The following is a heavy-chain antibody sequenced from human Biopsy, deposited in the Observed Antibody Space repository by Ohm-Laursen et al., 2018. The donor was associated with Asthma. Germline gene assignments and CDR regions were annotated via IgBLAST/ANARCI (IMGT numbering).Heavy chain of an antibody. Sequence: SLRLSCATSGFTFSSYSMHWVRQAPGKGLEWVALVSSDGHNKYYEDSVKGRFTISRDNSRKRLYLQINRLTVEDWAVYFCARQSGQDYGDSSGFDIWGQGTKVAVSS. CDR3: ARQSGQDYGDSSGFDI. CDR1: GFTFSSYS. V-gene: IGHV3-30*03. D-gene: IGHD3-22*01. CDR2: VSSDGHNK. J-gene: IGHJ3*02.